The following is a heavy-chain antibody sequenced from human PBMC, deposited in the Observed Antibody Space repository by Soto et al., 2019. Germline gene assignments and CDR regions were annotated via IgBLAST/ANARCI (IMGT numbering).Heavy chain of an antibody. CDR1: GFTFSSYW. D-gene: IGHD6-6*01. V-gene: IGHV3-7*01. CDR2: IKQDGSEK. J-gene: IGHJ6*03. CDR3: ARAVYSSSSGYYYYYMDV. Sequence: GGSLRLSCAASGFTFSSYWMSWVRQAPGKGLEWVASIKQDGSEKYYVDSVKGRFTISRDNAKNSLYLQMNSLRAEDTAVYYCARAVYSSSSGYYYYYMDVWGKGTTVTVSS.